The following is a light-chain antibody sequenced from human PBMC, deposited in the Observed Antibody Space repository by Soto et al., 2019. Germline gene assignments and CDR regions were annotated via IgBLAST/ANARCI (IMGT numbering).Light chain of an antibody. CDR1: QSVTTN. CDR3: QQYTNWPPWT. V-gene: IGKV3-15*01. J-gene: IGKJ1*01. Sequence: EIVMTQSPATLSVSPGERATLSCRASQSVTTNLAWYQQKPGQAPTLLIYGASTRATGIPARFSGSGSGTEFTLTLSSLQSHDFAVYYWQQYTNWPPWTFGQGTRVDFK. CDR2: GAS.